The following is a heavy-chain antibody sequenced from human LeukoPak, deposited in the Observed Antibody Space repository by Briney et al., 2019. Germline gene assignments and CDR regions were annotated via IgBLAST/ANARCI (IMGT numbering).Heavy chain of an antibody. Sequence: PSETLSLTCTVSGGSISSSSYYWGWIRQPPGKGLEWIGSIYYSGSTYYNPSLKSRVTMSVDTSKNQFSLKLSSVTAADTAVYYCARDWGSTGKTSARYYYMDVWGKGTTVTVSS. V-gene: IGHV4-39*07. CDR2: IYYSGST. D-gene: IGHD1-1*01. CDR1: GGSISSSSYY. CDR3: ARDWGSTGKTSARYYYMDV. J-gene: IGHJ6*03.